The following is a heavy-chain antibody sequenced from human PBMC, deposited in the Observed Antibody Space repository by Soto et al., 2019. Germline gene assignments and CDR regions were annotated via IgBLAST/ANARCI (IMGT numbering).Heavy chain of an antibody. CDR1: GYSFTSYW. J-gene: IGHJ6*02. D-gene: IGHD1-26*01. V-gene: IGHV5-10-1*01. CDR2: IDPSDSYT. Sequence: PGESLKISCKGSGYSFTSYWISWLRQMPGKGLEWMGGIDPSDSYTNYSPSFQGHVTISADKSISTAYLQWSSLKASDTAMYYCARHGVVGATSGSYYYYGMDVWGQGTTVTVSS. CDR3: ARHGVVGATSGSYYYYGMDV.